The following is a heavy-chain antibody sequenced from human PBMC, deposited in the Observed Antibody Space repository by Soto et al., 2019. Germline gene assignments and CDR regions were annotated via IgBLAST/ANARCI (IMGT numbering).Heavy chain of an antibody. Sequence: QVQLVQSGAEVRTSGASVKVSCKASGYAFTNYDIHWVRQASGQGLEWMGWMNPNTGNTGYIQKLQGRVTMTRNTSISSAYLELSNLRSEDSAVYYCARLTMIRGVTIDFWGQGTLVTVSS. CDR1: GYAFTNYD. D-gene: IGHD3-10*01. CDR3: ARLTMIRGVTIDF. J-gene: IGHJ4*02. V-gene: IGHV1-8*01. CDR2: MNPNTGNT.